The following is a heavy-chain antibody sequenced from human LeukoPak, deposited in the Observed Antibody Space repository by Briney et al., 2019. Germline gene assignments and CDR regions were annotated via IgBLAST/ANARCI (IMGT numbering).Heavy chain of an antibody. Sequence: NHXGSTNYNPSLKSRVTISVETSKNQFSLKLSSVTAADTAVYYCARAPTSYDYVWGSYRYSYYFDYWGQGTLVTVSS. D-gene: IGHD3-16*02. CDR3: ARAPTSYDYVWGSYRYSYYFDY. J-gene: IGHJ4*02. V-gene: IGHV4-34*01. CDR2: NHXGST.